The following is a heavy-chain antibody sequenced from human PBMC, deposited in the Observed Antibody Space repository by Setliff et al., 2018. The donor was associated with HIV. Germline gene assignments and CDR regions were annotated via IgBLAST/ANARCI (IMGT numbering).Heavy chain of an antibody. CDR2: IYPGDSDT. J-gene: IGHJ4*02. V-gene: IGHV5-51*01. CDR3: ATPISITSGSAFGY. Sequence: GESLKISCKASGYTFTNYWTAWVRQMPGKGLEWMEVIYPGDSDTRYNPSFQGQVTLSVDKSISTAYLQWSSLKASDTAMYYCATPISITSGSAFGYWGQGTLVTVSS. D-gene: IGHD2-2*01. CDR1: GYTFTNYW.